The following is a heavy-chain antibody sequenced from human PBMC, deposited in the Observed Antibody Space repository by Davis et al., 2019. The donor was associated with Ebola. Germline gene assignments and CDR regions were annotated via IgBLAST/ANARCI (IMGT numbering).Heavy chain of an antibody. CDR1: GYTFTGYY. CDR2: INPNSGGT. J-gene: IGHJ4*02. CDR3: ARDPQKPNSFSADY. Sequence: ASVKVSCKASGYTFTGYYMHWVRQAPGQGLEWMGWINPNSGGTNYAQKFQGRVTMTRDTSISTAYMELSRLRSDDTAVYYCARDPQKPNSFSADYWGQGTLVTVSS. D-gene: IGHD1-14*01. V-gene: IGHV1-2*02.